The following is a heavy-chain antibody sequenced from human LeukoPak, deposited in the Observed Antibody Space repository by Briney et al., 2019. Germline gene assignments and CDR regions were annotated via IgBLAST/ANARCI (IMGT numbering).Heavy chain of an antibody. V-gene: IGHV3-30-3*01. CDR1: GFTFSNYA. D-gene: IGHD1-1*01. Sequence: GGSLRLSCAASGFTFSNYAMHWVRQAPGKGLEWVAVISSDGSNKYYADSVKGRFTIARDNSKNTLYLQMNSLRAEDTAVYYCARANEEAEDYWGQGTLVTVSS. CDR3: ARANEEAEDY. CDR2: ISSDGSNK. J-gene: IGHJ4*02.